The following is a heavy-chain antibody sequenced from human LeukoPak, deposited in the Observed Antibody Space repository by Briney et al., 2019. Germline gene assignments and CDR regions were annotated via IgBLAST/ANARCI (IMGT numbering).Heavy chain of an antibody. D-gene: IGHD5-12*01. J-gene: IGHJ3*02. Sequence: KPGGSLRHSCAASGFTFSSYSMNWVRQAPGKGLEWVSSISSSSSYIYYADSVKGRFTISRDNAKNSLYLQMNSLRAEDTAVYYCARVARPALVATIRGDAFDIWGQGTMVTVSS. V-gene: IGHV3-21*01. CDR1: GFTFSSYS. CDR2: ISSSSSYI. CDR3: ARVARPALVATIRGDAFDI.